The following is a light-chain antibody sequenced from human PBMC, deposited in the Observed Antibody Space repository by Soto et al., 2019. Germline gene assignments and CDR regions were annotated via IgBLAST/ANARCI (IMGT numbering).Light chain of an antibody. V-gene: IGKV1-39*01. CDR1: QSISIY. Sequence: DIQMTQSPSSLSASVGDRVTITCRASQSISIYLNWYQQKPGKAPKLLIYAASSLQSGVPSRFSGSGSGTDFTLTISSLQPEDFATDYCQQSYRTPYTFGQGTKLEIK. CDR3: QQSYRTPYT. CDR2: AAS. J-gene: IGKJ2*01.